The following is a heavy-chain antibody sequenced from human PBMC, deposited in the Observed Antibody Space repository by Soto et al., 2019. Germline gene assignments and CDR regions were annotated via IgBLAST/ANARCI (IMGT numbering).Heavy chain of an antibody. CDR3: AKDAKKNDDFDI. J-gene: IGHJ3*02. CDR1: VFTFSSYA. Sequence: VGSLRRSCSSSVFTFSSYAISLFLQAPGKGLEWVSAISGSGGITYYADSVKGRFTISRDNSKNKLYLQMNSLRAEDTAVYYCAKDAKKNDDFDIWGQGTMVTVSS. V-gene: IGHV3-23*01. CDR2: ISGSGGIT.